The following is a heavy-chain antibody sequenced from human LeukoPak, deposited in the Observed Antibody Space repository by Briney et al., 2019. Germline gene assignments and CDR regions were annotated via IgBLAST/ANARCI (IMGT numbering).Heavy chain of an antibody. D-gene: IGHD3-10*01. J-gene: IGHJ4*02. Sequence: AGGSLRLSCAASGFSFSGYAMHWIRQAPGKGLEWVALISFNGNYEDYTQSVKGRFTISRDNSKNTLFLQMNSLRAEDTAVYYCARGGRPPPTYYYGSGSYSYLDYWGQGTLVTVSS. CDR3: ARGGRPPPTYYYGSGSYSYLDY. CDR1: GFSFSGYA. V-gene: IGHV3-30*03. CDR2: ISFNGNYE.